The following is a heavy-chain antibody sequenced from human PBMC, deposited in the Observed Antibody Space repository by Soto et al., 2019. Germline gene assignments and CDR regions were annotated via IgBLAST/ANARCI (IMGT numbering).Heavy chain of an antibody. CDR2: TSYDGSRD. J-gene: IGHJ4*02. CDR1: GFTFSNYA. V-gene: IGHV3-30-3*01. Sequence: QVQLVESGGGVVQPGRSLRLSCAASGFTFSNYAIHWVRQAPGKGLEWVAITSYDGSRDSYADSVKGRFTISRDNSKNTLYLQMNSLRAEDTAVYYCAKAILRGPPKFVYWGQGTLVTVSS. CDR3: AKAILRGPPKFVY. D-gene: IGHD4-17*01.